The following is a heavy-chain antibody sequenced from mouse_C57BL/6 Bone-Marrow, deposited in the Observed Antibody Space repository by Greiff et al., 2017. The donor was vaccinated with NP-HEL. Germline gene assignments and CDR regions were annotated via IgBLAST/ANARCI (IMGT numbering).Heavy chain of an antibody. D-gene: IGHD2-2*01. CDR1: GYTFTSYW. CDR2: IDPSDSYT. J-gene: IGHJ1*03. CDR3: ARGTMVTPYWYFDV. Sequence: QVQLQQPGAELVKPGASMKLSCKASGYTFTSYWMQWVKQRPGQGLEWIGEIDPSDSYTNYNQKVKGKATLTVDTSSSTAYMQLSSLTSEDSAVYYCARGTMVTPYWYFDVWGTGTTVTVSS. V-gene: IGHV1-50*01.